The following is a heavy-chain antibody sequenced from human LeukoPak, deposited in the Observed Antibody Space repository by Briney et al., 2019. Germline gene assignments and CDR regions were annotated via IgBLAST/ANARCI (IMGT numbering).Heavy chain of an antibody. CDR2: ISGSGGST. CDR1: GFTFSSYG. V-gene: IGHV3-23*01. Sequence: GGSLRLSCAASGFTFSSYGMSWVRQAPGKGLEWVSAISGSGGSTYYADSVKGRFTISRDNSKNTLYLQMNSLRAEDTAVYYCAKDPTNYYDSSGLNYWGQGTLVTVSS. J-gene: IGHJ4*02. D-gene: IGHD3-22*01. CDR3: AKDPTNYYDSSGLNY.